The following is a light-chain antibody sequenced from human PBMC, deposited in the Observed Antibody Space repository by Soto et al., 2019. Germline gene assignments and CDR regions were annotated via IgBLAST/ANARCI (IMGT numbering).Light chain of an antibody. CDR3: HQLNSYPYT. V-gene: IGKV1-9*01. CDR2: AAS. Sequence: IQLTQSPSSLSESVGDRVTIICGASQGIGSYFAWYQQKPGKAAKLLIYAASTLRSGVPSRFSGSGSGTDFTLTISSLQPEDFATYYCHQLNSYPYTFGQGTKLEIK. CDR1: QGIGSY. J-gene: IGKJ2*01.